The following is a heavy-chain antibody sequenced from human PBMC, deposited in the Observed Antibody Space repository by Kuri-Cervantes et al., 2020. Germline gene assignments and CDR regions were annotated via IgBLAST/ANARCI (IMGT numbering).Heavy chain of an antibody. CDR2: IYHSGST. J-gene: IGHJ4*02. CDR1: GYSISSGYY. Sequence: SETLSLTCAVSGYSISSGYYWGWIRQPPGKGLEWIGSIYHSGSTYYSPSLKSRVTISVDTSKNQFSLKLSSVTAADTAVYYCARTTAVSGGRGDYWGQGTLVTVSS. V-gene: IGHV4-38-2*01. CDR3: ARTTAVSGGRGDY. D-gene: IGHD2-15*01.